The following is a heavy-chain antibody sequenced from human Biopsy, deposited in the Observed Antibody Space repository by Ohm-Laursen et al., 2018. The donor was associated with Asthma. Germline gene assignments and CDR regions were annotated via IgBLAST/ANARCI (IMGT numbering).Heavy chain of an antibody. CDR2: ISYDGSNK. D-gene: IGHD6-19*01. J-gene: IGHJ4*02. CDR1: GFTFSSSG. Sequence: SLRLSCAASGFTFSSSGMHWVRQAPGKGLEWVAVISYDGSNKYYADSVKGRFTISRDNSKNTLYLQMNSLRAEDTAVYYCARESSVAGSSDFDYWGQGTLVTVSS. V-gene: IGHV3-30*03. CDR3: ARESSVAGSSDFDY.